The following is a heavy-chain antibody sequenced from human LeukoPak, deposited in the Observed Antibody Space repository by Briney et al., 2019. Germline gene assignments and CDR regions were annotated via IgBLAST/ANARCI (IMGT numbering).Heavy chain of an antibody. V-gene: IGHV3-48*04. J-gene: IGHJ4*02. CDR1: GFTFSSYS. D-gene: IGHD3-22*01. CDR3: ARGSLHYYDSSGYYCYFDY. CDR2: ISSSSSTI. Sequence: PGGSLRLSCAASGFTFSSYSMNWVRQAPGKGLEWVSYISSSSSTIYYADSVKGRFTISRDNAKNSLYLQMNSLRAEDTAVYCCARGSLHYYDSSGYYCYFDYWGQGTLVTVSS.